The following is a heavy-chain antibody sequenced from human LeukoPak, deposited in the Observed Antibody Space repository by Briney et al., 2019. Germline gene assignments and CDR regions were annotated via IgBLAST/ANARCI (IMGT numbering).Heavy chain of an antibody. CDR1: GYTFTSYG. CDR2: ISAYNGNT. J-gene: IGHJ5*02. V-gene: IGHV1-18*01. D-gene: IGHD2-15*01. CDR3: AREEEGYCSGGSCYGPGTHRFDP. Sequence: ASVKVSCKASGYTFTSYGISWVRQAPGQGLEWMGWISAYNGNTNYAQKLQGRVTMTTDTSTSTAYMELRSLRSDDTAVYYCAREEEGYCSGGSCYGPGTHRFDPWGQGTLVTVSS.